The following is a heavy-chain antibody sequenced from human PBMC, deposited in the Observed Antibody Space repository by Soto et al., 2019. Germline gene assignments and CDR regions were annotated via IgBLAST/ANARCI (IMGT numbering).Heavy chain of an antibody. V-gene: IGHV3-23*01. Sequence: GGSLRLSCAASGFTFNSYAMNWARQAPGKGLEWVSAISGTGGNTYYTDSVKGRFTISTDNSKNTLYLQINSLRAGDTAVYYCARTIIHYYFDSWGQGTLVTXSS. J-gene: IGHJ4*02. D-gene: IGHD3-10*01. CDR2: ISGTGGNT. CDR3: ARTIIHYYFDS. CDR1: GFTFNSYA.